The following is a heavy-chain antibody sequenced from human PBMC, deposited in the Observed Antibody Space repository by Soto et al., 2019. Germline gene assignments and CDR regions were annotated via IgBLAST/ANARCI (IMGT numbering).Heavy chain of an antibody. D-gene: IGHD3-9*01. CDR1: GFTFSSYG. CDR3: AKDGDILTGYYLYYFDY. J-gene: IGHJ4*02. CDR2: ISYDGSNK. V-gene: IGHV3-30*18. Sequence: GGSLRLSCAASGFTFSSYGMHWVRQAPGKGLEWVAVISYDGSNKYYADSVKGRFTISRDNSKNTLYLQMNSLRAEDTAVYYCAKDGDILTGYYLYYFDYWGQGTLVTVSS.